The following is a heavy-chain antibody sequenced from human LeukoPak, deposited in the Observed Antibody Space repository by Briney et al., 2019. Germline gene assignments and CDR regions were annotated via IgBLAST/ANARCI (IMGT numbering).Heavy chain of an antibody. V-gene: IGHV3-30*04. Sequence: GGSLRLSCAASGFTFSSYAMHWVRQAPGKGLEWVAVISYDGSNKYYADSVKGRFTISRDNSKNTLYLQMNSLRAEDTAVYYCARDPRSSGWYYYCYYGMDVWGKGTTVTVSS. CDR2: ISYDGSNK. CDR1: GFTFSSYA. CDR3: ARDPRSSGWYYYCYYGMDV. J-gene: IGHJ6*04. D-gene: IGHD6-19*01.